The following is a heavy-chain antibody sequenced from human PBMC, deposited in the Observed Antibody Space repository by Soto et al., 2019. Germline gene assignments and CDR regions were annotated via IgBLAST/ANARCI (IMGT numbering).Heavy chain of an antibody. J-gene: IGHJ4*02. Sequence: GGSLRLSCAASGFTFSNAWMSWVRQAPGKGLEWVGRIKSKTDGGTTDYAAPVKGRFTISRDDSKNTLYLQMNSLKTEDTAVYYCTTDPSRLRIVVVPAASRGHYFDYWGQGTLVTVSS. CDR1: GFTFSNAW. V-gene: IGHV3-15*01. D-gene: IGHD2-2*01. CDR2: IKSKTDGGTT. CDR3: TTDPSRLRIVVVPAASRGHYFDY.